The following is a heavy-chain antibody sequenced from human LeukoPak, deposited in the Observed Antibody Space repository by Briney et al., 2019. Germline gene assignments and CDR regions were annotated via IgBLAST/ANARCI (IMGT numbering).Heavy chain of an antibody. V-gene: IGHV3-30*03. CDR2: ISYDGTNK. CDR3: ARDLGTYYAFDI. D-gene: IGHD1-26*01. J-gene: IGHJ3*02. Sequence: PGGSLRLSCGASGFTFSTYGIHWVRQAPGRGLEWVALISYDGTNKYYADSVQGRFTLSRDNSKNNLYLQMNSLRAEDTAVYFCARDLGTYYAFDIWGQGTMVTVSS. CDR1: GFTFSTYG.